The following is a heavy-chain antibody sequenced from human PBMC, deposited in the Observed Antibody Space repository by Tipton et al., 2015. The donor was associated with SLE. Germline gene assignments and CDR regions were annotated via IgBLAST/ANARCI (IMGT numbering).Heavy chain of an antibody. J-gene: IGHJ4*02. CDR2: IDPSSGLT. CDR3: ARVDAGGISGAFDL. CDR1: GYAITGYH. Sequence: QSGPEVKKPGASVKVSCKTSGYAITGYHILWVRQAAGQGLEWMGWIDPSSGLTFYTQNFRGRVTMTRDTTISTAYMELSRLTSDDTAVYYCARVDAGGISGAFDLWGQGTLVSVSS. V-gene: IGHV1-2*02. D-gene: IGHD1-26*01.